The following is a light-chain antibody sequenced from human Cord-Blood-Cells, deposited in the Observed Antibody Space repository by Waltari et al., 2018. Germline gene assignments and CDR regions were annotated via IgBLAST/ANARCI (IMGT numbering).Light chain of an antibody. CDR2: WAS. V-gene: IGKV4-1*01. CDR1: QSVLYSSNNKNY. Sequence: DIVMTQSPDSLAVSLCEGDTINCKSSQSVLYSSNNKNYLAWYQQKPGQPPKLLIYWASTREAGVPDRFSGSGSGTDFTLTISSLQAEDVAVYYCQQYYSTHSFGQGTKLEIK. J-gene: IGKJ2*03. CDR3: QQYYSTHS.